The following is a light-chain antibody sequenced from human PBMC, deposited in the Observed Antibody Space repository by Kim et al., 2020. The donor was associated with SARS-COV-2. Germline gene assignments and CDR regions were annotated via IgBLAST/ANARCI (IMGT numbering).Light chain of an antibody. CDR2: KDS. CDR1: ALPKQY. J-gene: IGLJ2*01. V-gene: IGLV3-25*03. Sequence: SYELTQPPSVSVSPGQTARITCSGDALPKQYAYWYQQKPGQAPLLVIYKDSERPSGIPERFSGSSSGTTVTLTVSGGQAEDEADYYCQSVDSSGSYVVFGGGTQLTVL. CDR3: QSVDSSGSYVV.